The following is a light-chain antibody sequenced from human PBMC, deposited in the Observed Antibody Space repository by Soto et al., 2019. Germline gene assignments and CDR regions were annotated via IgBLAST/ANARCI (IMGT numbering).Light chain of an antibody. CDR2: GAS. V-gene: IGKV3-20*01. CDR1: QSVSSSY. Sequence: EIVLTQSPGTLSLSPGEGATLSCRASQSVSSSYLAWYQQKPGQAPRLLIFGASSRATGIPYRFSGSGSGTDFTLTISRLEPEDFAVYYCQHYGRSLMHTCGQGTKLEIK. J-gene: IGKJ2*01. CDR3: QHYGRSLMHT.